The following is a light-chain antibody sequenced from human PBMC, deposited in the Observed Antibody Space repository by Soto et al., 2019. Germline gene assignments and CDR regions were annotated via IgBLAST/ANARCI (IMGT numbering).Light chain of an antibody. V-gene: IGLV2-14*03. CDR3: SSYSSSSALLV. J-gene: IGLJ1*01. CDR1: SSDVGGYNY. Sequence: QSALTQPASVSGSPGQSITISCTGTSSDVGGYNYVSWSQQHPGKAPKLLISEVSNRPSGVSNRFSGSKSGNTASLTISGLQTEDEADYYCSSYSSSSALLVFGTGTKVTVL. CDR2: EVS.